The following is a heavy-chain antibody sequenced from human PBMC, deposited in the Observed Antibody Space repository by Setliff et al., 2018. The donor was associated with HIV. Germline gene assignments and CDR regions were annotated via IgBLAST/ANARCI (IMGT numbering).Heavy chain of an antibody. CDR3: VRYIGAAAGYIDH. V-gene: IGHV5-51*01. CDR1: GYTFTSYW. CDR2: IYPGDSDT. D-gene: IGHD6-25*01. J-gene: IGHJ4*02. Sequence: GESLKISCKGSGYTFTSYWIGWVRQMPGKGLEWMGIIYPGDSDTRYSPSFQGQVTSSADKSISTAYLQWRSLQASDTAMYYCVRYIGAAAGYIDHWGQGTRVTVSS.